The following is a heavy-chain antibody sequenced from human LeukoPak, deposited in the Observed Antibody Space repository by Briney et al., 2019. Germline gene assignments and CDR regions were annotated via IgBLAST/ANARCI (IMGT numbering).Heavy chain of an antibody. Sequence: GGSLRLSCAASGFNFNDYGMSWVRQAPGKGLEWVSGVDRNGNDAGYGDSVKGRFTISKDNGAKSLYLQMSSLRVEDTAIYYCPRGRDWLDPWGQGILVTVSS. CDR2: VDRNGNDA. CDR1: GFNFNDYG. V-gene: IGHV3-20*04. J-gene: IGHJ5*02. CDR3: PRGRDWLDP.